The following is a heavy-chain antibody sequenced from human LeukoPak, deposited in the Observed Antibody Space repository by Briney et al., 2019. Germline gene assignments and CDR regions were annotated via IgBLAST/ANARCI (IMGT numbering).Heavy chain of an antibody. CDR1: GYTFTSLG. J-gene: IGHJ4*02. CDR2: ISAYNGRT. Sequence: ASVKVSCKASGYTFTSLGISWVRQAPGQGLEWMGWISAYNGRTNYAQKLQGRVTMTTDTSTSTAYMELRSLRSDDTAVYYCARVLIAAVYNLWGQGTLVTVSS. CDR3: ARVLIAAVYNL. V-gene: IGHV1-18*01. D-gene: IGHD6-13*01.